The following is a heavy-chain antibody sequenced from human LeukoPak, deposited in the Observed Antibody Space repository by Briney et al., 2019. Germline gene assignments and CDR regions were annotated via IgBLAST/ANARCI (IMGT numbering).Heavy chain of an antibody. CDR1: GYSFTSYW. CDR2: IYPGDSDT. V-gene: IGHV5-51*01. Sequence: GESLKIPCKGSGYSFTSYWIGWVRQMAGKGLEWMGIIYPGDSDTRYSPSFQGQVTISADKSISTAYLQWSSLKASDTAMYYCARLGAANYDSSGYQFDYWGQGTLVTVSS. D-gene: IGHD3-22*01. J-gene: IGHJ4*02. CDR3: ARLGAANYDSSGYQFDY.